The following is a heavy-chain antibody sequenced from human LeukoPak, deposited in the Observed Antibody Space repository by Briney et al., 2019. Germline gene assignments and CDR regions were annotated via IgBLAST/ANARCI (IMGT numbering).Heavy chain of an antibody. CDR2: INPNSGGT. V-gene: IGHV1-2*02. Sequence: ASVKVSCKASGYTFTGYYMHWVRQAPGQGLEWMGWINPNSGGTNYAQKFQGRVTMTRDTSISTAYMELSRLRSDDTAVYYCARDLVHYDSVFDIWGQGTLVTVSS. D-gene: IGHD3-22*01. CDR1: GYTFTGYY. CDR3: ARDLVHYDSVFDI. J-gene: IGHJ3*02.